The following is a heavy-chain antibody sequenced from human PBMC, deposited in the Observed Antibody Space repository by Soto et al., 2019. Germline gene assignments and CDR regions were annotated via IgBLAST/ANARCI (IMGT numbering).Heavy chain of an antibody. CDR2: IDPSDSYT. J-gene: IGHJ5*02. V-gene: IGHV5-10-1*01. CDR1: GYSFTSYW. D-gene: IGHD3-22*01. Sequence: GESLKISCKGSGYSFTSYWISWVRQMPGRGLEWMGRIDPSDSYTTYSPSFQGHVTISADKSFNTAYLQWSSLKASDTAMYYCARGPYYYDSSGYTGHWFDPWGQGTLVTVSS. CDR3: ARGPYYYDSSGYTGHWFDP.